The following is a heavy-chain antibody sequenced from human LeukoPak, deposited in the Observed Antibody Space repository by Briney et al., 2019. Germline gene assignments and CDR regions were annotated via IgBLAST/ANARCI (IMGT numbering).Heavy chain of an antibody. D-gene: IGHD4-11*01. CDR3: AKAKSYSPSYYFDY. J-gene: IGHJ4*02. CDR1: GYTLTELS. V-gene: IGHV1-24*01. Sequence: GASVKVSCKVSGYTLTELSMHWVRQAPGKGLEWMGGFDPEDGETIYAQKFQGRVTMTEDTSTDTAYMELSSLRAEDTALHYCAKAKSYSPSYYFDYWGQGTLATVSS. CDR2: FDPEDGET.